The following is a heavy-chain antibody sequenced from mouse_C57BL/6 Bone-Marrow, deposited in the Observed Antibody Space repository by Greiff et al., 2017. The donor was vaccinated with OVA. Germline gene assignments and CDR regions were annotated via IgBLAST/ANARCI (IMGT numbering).Heavy chain of an antibody. Sequence: EVKLQESGAELVRPGASVKLSCTASGFNIKDDYMHWVKQRPEQGLEWIGWIDPENGDTEYASKFQGKATITADTSSNTAYLQLSSLTSEDTAVYYCTTDGNYAMDYWGQGTSVTVSS. CDR2: IDPENGDT. J-gene: IGHJ4*01. CDR1: GFNIKDDY. V-gene: IGHV14-4*01. D-gene: IGHD2-1*01. CDR3: TTDGNYAMDY.